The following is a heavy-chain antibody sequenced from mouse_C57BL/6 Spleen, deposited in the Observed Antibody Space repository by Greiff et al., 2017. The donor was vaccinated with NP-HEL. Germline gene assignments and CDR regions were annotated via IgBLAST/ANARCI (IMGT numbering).Heavy chain of an antibody. Sequence: VQLQQSGPGLVQPSQSLSITCPVSGFSLTSYGVHWVRQSPGKGLEWLGVIWSGGSTDYNAAFISRLSISKDNSKSQVFFKMNSLQADDTAIYYWASSYGNYLYWYFDVWGTGTTVTVSS. CDR3: ASSYGNYLYWYFDV. J-gene: IGHJ1*03. V-gene: IGHV2-2*01. CDR1: GFSLTSYG. D-gene: IGHD2-1*01. CDR2: IWSGGST.